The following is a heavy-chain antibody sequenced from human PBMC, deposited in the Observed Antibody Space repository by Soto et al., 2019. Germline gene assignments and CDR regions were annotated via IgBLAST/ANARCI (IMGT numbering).Heavy chain of an antibody. V-gene: IGHV4-34*01. CDR1: GGSFSGYY. J-gene: IGHJ4*02. CDR3: ARGGGSYSRAFDY. D-gene: IGHD1-26*01. CDR2: ITHTGDT. Sequence: SETLSLTCAVYGGSFSGYYWSWVRQTPGKGLEWIAEITHTGDTNYNPSLKSRVTISVDTPKNQFSLKLTSVTATDTGVYYCARGGGSYSRAFDYWGQGTLVTVSS.